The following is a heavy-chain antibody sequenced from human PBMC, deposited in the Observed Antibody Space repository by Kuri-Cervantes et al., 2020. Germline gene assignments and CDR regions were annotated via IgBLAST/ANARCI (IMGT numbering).Heavy chain of an antibody. CDR3: ATDLRYCSGGNCYGILDC. D-gene: IGHD2-15*01. V-gene: IGHV3-23*01. CDR2: ISNSGGST. J-gene: IGHJ4*02. CDR1: GFTFSSYA. Sequence: GESLKISCAASGFTFSSYAMSWVRQAPGKGLEWVSAISNSGGSTYYADSVKGRFTISRDNSKNTLYLQMNSLRAEDTAVYYCATDLRYCSGGNCYGILDCWGQGTLVTVSS.